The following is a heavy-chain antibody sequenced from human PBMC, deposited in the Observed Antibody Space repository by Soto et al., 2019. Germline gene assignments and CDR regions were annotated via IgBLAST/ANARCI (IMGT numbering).Heavy chain of an antibody. CDR2: ISAHNGNT. CDR1: GYAFTTYG. V-gene: IGHV1-18*01. J-gene: IGHJ4*02. Sequence: QVHLVQSGAEVKKPGASVKVSCKGSGYAFTTYGITWVRQAPGQGLEWMGWISAHNGNTNYAQKLQGRVTVTRDTPTGTAYMELRSLRSDGTAVYYCARGRYGEYWGQGALVTVSS. D-gene: IGHD3-10*01. CDR3: ARGRYGEY.